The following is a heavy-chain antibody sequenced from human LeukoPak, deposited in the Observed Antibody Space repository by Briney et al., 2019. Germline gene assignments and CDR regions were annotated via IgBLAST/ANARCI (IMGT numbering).Heavy chain of an antibody. J-gene: IGHJ4*02. CDR3: AKGAAAQGSFDY. D-gene: IGHD2-2*01. CDR1: GFTFSNYG. V-gene: IGHV3-30*18. Sequence: GGSLRLSCAASGFTFSNYGIHWVRQAPGKGLEWVALISYDGSNKYYVDSVKGRFTISRDNSKNTVFRQMNSLRAEDTAVYYCAKGAAAQGSFDYWGQGTLVTVSS. CDR2: ISYDGSNK.